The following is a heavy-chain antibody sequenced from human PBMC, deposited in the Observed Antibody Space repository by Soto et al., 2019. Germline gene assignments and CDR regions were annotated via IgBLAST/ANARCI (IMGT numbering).Heavy chain of an antibody. CDR2: IIPKLGSA. Sequence: QVQLVQSGAEVKEPGSSVKVSCKASGGGNLRDYRTTWVRRAPGQGLEWMGGIIPKLGSANYAQNFQGRVTTTADESTNTVYMELRSLRSDDTAVYDCARGGDGYSFGAVYWGQGTPVTVSS. V-gene: IGHV1-69*01. D-gene: IGHD2-21*01. J-gene: IGHJ4*02. CDR3: ARGGDGYSFGAVY. CDR1: GGGNLRDYR.